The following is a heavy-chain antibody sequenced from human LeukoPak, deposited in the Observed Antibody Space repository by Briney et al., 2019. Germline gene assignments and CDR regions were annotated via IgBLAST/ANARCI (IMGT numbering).Heavy chain of an antibody. V-gene: IGHV3-21*01. CDR3: ASLGSTRDY. CDR2: ISSSSSYI. J-gene: IGHJ4*02. CDR1: GFTFSSYS. Sequence: GGSLRLSRAASGFTFSSYSMNWVRQAPGKGLEWVSSISSSSSYIYYADSVKGRFTISRDNAKNSLYLQMNSLRAEDTAVYYCASLGSTRDYWGQGTLVTVSS. D-gene: IGHD2-2*01.